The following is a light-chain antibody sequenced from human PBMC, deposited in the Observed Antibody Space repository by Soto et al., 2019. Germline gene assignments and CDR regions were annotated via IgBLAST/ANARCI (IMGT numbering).Light chain of an antibody. V-gene: IGKV3-11*01. CDR3: QQRRDWPRGFT. J-gene: IGKJ2*01. Sequence: EIVLTQSPATLSLSPGESATLSCRASQSISTYVAWYLQKPGQAPRLLISDASNRATGIPARFSASGSGTDFTLTISSLETEDFGVYYCQQRRDWPRGFTFGQGTTLEIK. CDR1: QSISTY. CDR2: DAS.